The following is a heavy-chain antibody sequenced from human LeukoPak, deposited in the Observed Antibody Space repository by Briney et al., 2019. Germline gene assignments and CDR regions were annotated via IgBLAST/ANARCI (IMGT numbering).Heavy chain of an antibody. V-gene: IGHV4-30-2*01. D-gene: IGHD4-17*01. Sequence: SETLSLTCIVSGVSISSGGFYWTWIRQPPGKGLEWIGNIYHGGTTQYNPSLKSRLTISVDRSRNQFSMKMNSVTAADTAVYYCARDRDYGLDYWGRGALVIVSS. CDR2: IYHGGTT. CDR3: ARDRDYGLDY. CDR1: GVSISSGGFY. J-gene: IGHJ4*02.